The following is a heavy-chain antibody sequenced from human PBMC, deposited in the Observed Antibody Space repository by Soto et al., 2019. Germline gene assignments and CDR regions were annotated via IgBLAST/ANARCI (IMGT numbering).Heavy chain of an antibody. CDR1: GGSFSGYY. CDR2: INHSGST. Sequence: SETLSLTCAVYGGSFSGYYWSWIRQPPGKGLEWIGEINHSGSTNYNPSLKSRVTISVDTSKNQFSLKLSSVTAADTAVYYCARGELEWLLPPLYGMDVWGQGTTVTVSS. CDR3: ARGELEWLLPPLYGMDV. J-gene: IGHJ6*02. D-gene: IGHD3-3*01. V-gene: IGHV4-34*01.